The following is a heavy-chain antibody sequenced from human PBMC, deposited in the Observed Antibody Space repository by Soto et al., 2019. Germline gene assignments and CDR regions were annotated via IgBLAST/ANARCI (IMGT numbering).Heavy chain of an antibody. Sequence: QVQLVQSGAEVKKPGASVKVSCTASGYTFTSYDINWVRQATGQGLEWMGWMNPNSGNTGYEQKCQCIVTMTRNTSISTSYMELSSLRSVDTAVYYCAREEIGLLWFGDGRPYYYGMNVWGQWITVTVSS. CDR2: MNPNSGNT. D-gene: IGHD3-10*01. CDR1: GYTFTSYD. J-gene: IGHJ6*02. CDR3: AREEIGLLWFGDGRPYYYGMNV. V-gene: IGHV1-8*01.